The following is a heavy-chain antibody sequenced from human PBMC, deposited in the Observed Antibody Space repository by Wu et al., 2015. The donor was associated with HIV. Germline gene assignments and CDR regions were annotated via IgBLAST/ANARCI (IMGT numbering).Heavy chain of an antibody. V-gene: IGHV1-58*02. Sequence: QMQLVQSGPEVKKPGTSVKVSCKASGFTFTSSAMQWVRQARGQRLEWIGWIVVGSGNTNYAQKFQERVTITRDMSTSTAYMELSSLRSEDTAVYYCAAVARYSSGWYPQHAFDIVGPRDNRSPSL. D-gene: IGHD6-19*01. CDR1: GFTFTSSA. CDR3: AAVARYSSGWYPQHAFDI. J-gene: IGHJ3*02. CDR2: IVVGSGNT.